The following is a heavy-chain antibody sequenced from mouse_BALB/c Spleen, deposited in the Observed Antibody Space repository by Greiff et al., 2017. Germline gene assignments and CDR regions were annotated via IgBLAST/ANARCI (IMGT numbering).Heavy chain of an antibody. CDR3: ARDSGYYGNVFDY. CDR2: IWGDGST. V-gene: IGHV2-6-7*01. CDR1: GFSLTGYG. Sequence: QVQLKESGPGLVAPSQSLSITCTVSGFSLTGYGVNWVRQPPGKGLEWLGMIWGDGSTDYNAALKSRLSISKDNSKSQVFLKMNSLQTDDTARYYCARDSGYYGNVFDYWGQGTTLTVSS. J-gene: IGHJ2*01. D-gene: IGHD2-1*01.